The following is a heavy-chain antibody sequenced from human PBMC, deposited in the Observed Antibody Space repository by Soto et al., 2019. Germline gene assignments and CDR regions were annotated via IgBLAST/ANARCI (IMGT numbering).Heavy chain of an antibody. CDR3: ARGGLKLYYDFWSGYYIGWFDP. CDR1: GGSFSGYY. V-gene: IGHV4-34*01. J-gene: IGHJ5*02. D-gene: IGHD3-3*01. CDR2: INHSGST. Sequence: QVQLQQWGAGLLKPSETLSLTCAVYGGSFSGYYWSWIRQPPGKGLEWIGEINHSGSTNYNPSLKSRVTISVDTSKNQFSLKLSSVTAADTAVYCCARGGLKLYYDFWSGYYIGWFDPWGQGTLVTVSS.